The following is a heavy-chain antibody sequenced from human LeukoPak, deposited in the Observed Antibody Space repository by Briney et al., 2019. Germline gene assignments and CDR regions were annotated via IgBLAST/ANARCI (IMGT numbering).Heavy chain of an antibody. V-gene: IGHV4-59*01. D-gene: IGHD3-16*01. J-gene: IGHJ4*02. Sequence: SETLSLTCTVSGGSITNDYWNWIRQSSGKQLEWIGSIHYSGTINYSPSLKSRIIISLDTSKNQFSLKLSSVTAADTAMYYCATSYDHGWLIGSWGQGTLVTVSS. CDR3: ATSYDHGWLIGS. CDR2: IHYSGTI. CDR1: GGSITNDY.